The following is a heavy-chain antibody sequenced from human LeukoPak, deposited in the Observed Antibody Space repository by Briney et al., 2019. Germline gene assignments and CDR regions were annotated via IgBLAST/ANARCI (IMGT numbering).Heavy chain of an antibody. CDR3: ARDQVVAVAGDYYYYGMDV. CDR2: INRDGSTT. Sequence: SGGSLRLSCTASGFTFSSYWMHWVRHAPGKGLVWVSRINRDGSTTTYADSVKGRFTISRDNSKNTLYLQMNSLRAEDTAVYYCARDQVVAVAGDYYYYGMDVWGQGTTVTVSS. V-gene: IGHV3-74*01. J-gene: IGHJ6*02. CDR1: GFTFSSYW. D-gene: IGHD6-19*01.